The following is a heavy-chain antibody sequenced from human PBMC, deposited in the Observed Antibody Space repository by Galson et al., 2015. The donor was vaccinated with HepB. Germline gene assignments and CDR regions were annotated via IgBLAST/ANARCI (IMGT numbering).Heavy chain of an antibody. CDR3: ARLAAAAGFLGY. V-gene: IGHV1-18*01. Sequence: SCKASGFNFIDYGITWARQAPGQGLEWMGWISPYNGDTKYTKKFQGRVTMTTDTSTRTAYMELRSLRSDDTAVYYCARLAAAAGFLGYWGQGTLVTVSA. CDR1: GFNFIDYG. CDR2: ISPYNGDT. D-gene: IGHD6-13*01. J-gene: IGHJ4*02.